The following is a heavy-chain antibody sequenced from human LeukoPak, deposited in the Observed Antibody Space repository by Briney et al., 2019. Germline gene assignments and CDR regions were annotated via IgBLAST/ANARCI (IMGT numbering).Heavy chain of an antibody. CDR3: TRDRGTYNWFDP. Sequence: GGSLRHSCAASGFTFSGSAVHWVRQSSGKGLEWVGHIDKKDNLYATAYAESVKGRFTISRDDSKDTAFLHMDSLKTEDTALYYCTRDRGTYNWFDPWGQGTLVTVSS. CDR1: GFTFSGSA. D-gene: IGHD2-15*01. J-gene: IGHJ5*02. CDR2: IDKKDNLYAT. V-gene: IGHV3-73*01.